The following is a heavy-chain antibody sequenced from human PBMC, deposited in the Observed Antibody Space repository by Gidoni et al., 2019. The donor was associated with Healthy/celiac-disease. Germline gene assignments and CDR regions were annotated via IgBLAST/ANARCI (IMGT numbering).Heavy chain of an antibody. V-gene: IGHV3-15*01. Sequence: EVQLVESGGGLVQPGGSLRLSCAASGFTFSNAWMSWVRQAPGKGLEWVGRIKDKPDGGTRAYAAPVKGRITISRDDSKNTLYLQMNSLKTEDTAVYYCTTDSGATFDYCGQGTLVTVSS. J-gene: IGHJ4*02. CDR1: GFTFSNAW. CDR2: IKDKPDGGTR. CDR3: TTDSGATFDY.